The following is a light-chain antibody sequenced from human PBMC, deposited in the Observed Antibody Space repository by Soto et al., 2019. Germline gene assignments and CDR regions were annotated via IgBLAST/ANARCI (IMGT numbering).Light chain of an antibody. CDR2: DAS. CDR1: QSVGTH. CDR3: QQCDDWPPLT. V-gene: IGKV3-11*01. J-gene: IGKJ4*01. Sequence: EVVLTQSPATLSLSPGERATLSCRASQSVGTHLAWYQQKPGQAPRLLIYDASSRATGIPARFSGSGSGTDFTLTISSLAPEDFGVYYYQQCDDWPPLTFGGGTKVELK.